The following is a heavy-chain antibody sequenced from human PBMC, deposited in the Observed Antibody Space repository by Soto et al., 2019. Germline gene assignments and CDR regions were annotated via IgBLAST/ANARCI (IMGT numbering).Heavy chain of an antibody. CDR2: IYPGDSDT. V-gene: IGHV5-51*01. Sequence: GESLKISCKGSGYSFTSYWIGWVRQMPGKGLEWMGIIYPGDSDTRYSPSFQGQVTISADKSISTAYLQWSSLKASDTAMYYCTRRVVRGLIPAPGMDVWGQGTTVTVSS. CDR1: GYSFTSYW. D-gene: IGHD3-10*02. J-gene: IGHJ6*02. CDR3: TRRVVRGLIPAPGMDV.